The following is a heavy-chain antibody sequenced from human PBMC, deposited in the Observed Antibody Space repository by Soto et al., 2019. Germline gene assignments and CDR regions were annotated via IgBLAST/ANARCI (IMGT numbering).Heavy chain of an antibody. V-gene: IGHV1-2*02. CDR1: GYSFSDNQ. CDR2: INPKSDDT. CDR3: ARKHSLDYIRWGLDP. Sequence: ASVKVSCKASGYSFSDNQIHWSRRAPGQGLEWMGRINPKSDDTDYAQKFQGRVTMTRDTSIDTAYLELTGLTSDDTAIYYCARKHSLDYIRWGLDPWGQGTLVTNSS. D-gene: IGHD4-4*01. J-gene: IGHJ5*01.